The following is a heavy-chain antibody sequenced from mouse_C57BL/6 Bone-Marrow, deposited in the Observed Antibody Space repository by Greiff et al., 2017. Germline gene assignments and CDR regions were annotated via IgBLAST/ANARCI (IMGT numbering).Heavy chain of an antibody. V-gene: IGHV3-6*01. D-gene: IGHD1-1*01. Sequence: EVKLVESGPGLVKPSQSLSLTCSVTGYSITSGYYWNWIRQFPGNKLEWMGYISYDGSNNYNPSLKNRISITRDTSKNQFFLKLNSVTTEDTATYYCARDHGSSYDAMDYWGQGTSVTVSS. CDR3: ARDHGSSYDAMDY. J-gene: IGHJ4*01. CDR1: GYSITSGYY. CDR2: ISYDGSN.